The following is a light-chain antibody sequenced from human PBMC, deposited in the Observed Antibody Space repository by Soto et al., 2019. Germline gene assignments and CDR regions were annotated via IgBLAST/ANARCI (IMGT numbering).Light chain of an antibody. V-gene: IGKV3-11*01. CDR3: QQRGDLIVT. Sequence: EILLTQSPATLSLSPGEGATLSCRASQHVSTYVAWYQQKPGHAPRLLIFDASNRATGVPARFSGSGSGTDFTLTISNLEPGDSGIYYCQQRGDLIVTFGGGTKVEI. CDR1: QHVSTY. J-gene: IGKJ4*01. CDR2: DAS.